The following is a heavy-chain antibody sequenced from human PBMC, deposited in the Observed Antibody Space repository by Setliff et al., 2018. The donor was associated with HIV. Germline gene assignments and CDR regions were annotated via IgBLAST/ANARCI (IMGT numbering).Heavy chain of an antibody. J-gene: IGHJ3*02. D-gene: IGHD3-22*01. Sequence: NPSETLSLTCAVYGESFSDYYWSWIRQAPGKGLEWIGEINHSGHTKYHPSLKSRLTVSVNPSKNQFSLNVSFVTAADTAVYYCARDKGRPHYYDDTGSYRSDALDIWGQGTMVTVSS. V-gene: IGHV4-34*01. CDR3: ARDKGRPHYYDDTGSYRSDALDI. CDR2: INHSGHT. CDR1: GESFSDYY.